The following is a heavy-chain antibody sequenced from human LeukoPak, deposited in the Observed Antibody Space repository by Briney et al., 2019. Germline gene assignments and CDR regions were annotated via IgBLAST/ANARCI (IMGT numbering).Heavy chain of an antibody. J-gene: IGHJ6*02. V-gene: IGHV1-46*01. CDR1: GYTFTSYY. D-gene: IGHD5-18*01. CDR2: INPSGSST. Sequence: ASVKVSCKASGYTFTSYYMHWVRQAPGQGLEWMGIINPSGSSTSYAQKFQGRVTMTGDTSTSTVYMELSSLRSEDTAVYYCARDLEVGYSCGLGYYYYGMDVWGQGTTVTVSS. CDR3: ARDLEVGYSCGLGYYYYGMDV.